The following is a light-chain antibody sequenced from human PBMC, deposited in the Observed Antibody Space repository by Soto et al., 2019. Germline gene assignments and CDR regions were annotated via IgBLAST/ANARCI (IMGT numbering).Light chain of an antibody. CDR2: GAS. V-gene: IGKV3-20*01. J-gene: IGKJ1*01. CDR1: QSVSSSY. CDR3: QQYGRSPLT. Sequence: EIVLTHSPGTLSLSPGERATLSCRASQSVSSSYLAWYQQKPGQAPRLLIYGASCRATGIPDRFSGSGSGTDFTLTISRLEPEDFAVYYCQQYGRSPLTFGQGTKVEIK.